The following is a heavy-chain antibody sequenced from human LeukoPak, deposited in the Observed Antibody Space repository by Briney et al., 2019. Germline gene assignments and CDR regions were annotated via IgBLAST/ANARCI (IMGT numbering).Heavy chain of an antibody. V-gene: IGHV4-34*01. Sequence: SETLSHTCAVYGGSFSGYYWSWIRQPPGKGLEWIGEINHSGSTNYNPSLKSRVTISVDTSKNQFSLKLSSVTAADTAVYYCAGGAGYCSGGSCYYYGMDVWGKGTTVTVSS. CDR2: INHSGST. D-gene: IGHD2-15*01. CDR3: AGGAGYCSGGSCYYYGMDV. J-gene: IGHJ6*04. CDR1: GGSFSGYY.